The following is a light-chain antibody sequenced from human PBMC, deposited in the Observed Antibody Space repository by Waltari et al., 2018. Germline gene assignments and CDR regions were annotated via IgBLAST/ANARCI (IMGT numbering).Light chain of an antibody. Sequence: EIVMTQSPAILSASPGERATLSCRASQSVSTNLAWYQQKPGQAPRLPFYGASTRATGIPDRFSGSGSGTEFTLTISSLQSEDFVVYSCQQYNDWPRTFGQGTKVEIK. V-gene: IGKV3-15*01. CDR2: GAS. CDR3: QQYNDWPRT. J-gene: IGKJ1*01. CDR1: QSVSTN.